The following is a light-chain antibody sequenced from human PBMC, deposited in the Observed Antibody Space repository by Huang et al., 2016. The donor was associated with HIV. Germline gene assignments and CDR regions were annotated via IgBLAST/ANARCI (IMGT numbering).Light chain of an antibody. CDR2: TAS. J-gene: IGKJ3*01. Sequence: DIQMTQSPSSLSASVGDRVTITCRASQSISSHLHWYHQKQDKAPKLLIHTASSWQSGVASRFSGSGSRTDFTLTISGLQPEDFGTYFCQQSYITPPFTFGPGTKVDIK. CDR3: QQSYITPPFT. V-gene: IGKV1-39*01. CDR1: QSISSH.